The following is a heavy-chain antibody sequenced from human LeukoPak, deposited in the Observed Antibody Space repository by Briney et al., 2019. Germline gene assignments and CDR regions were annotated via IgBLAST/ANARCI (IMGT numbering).Heavy chain of an antibody. CDR2: IWFDGSNQ. CDR1: GFIFSSYA. D-gene: IGHD5-18*01. V-gene: IGHV3-33*01. Sequence: GGSLRLSCAASGFIFSSYALHWVRRAPGKGPEWVAIIWFDGSNQYYAESVEGRFTVSRDNSKNTLYLQMNSLRAEDTAVYSCARGLGYSYGYGIDYWGQGTLVIASS. J-gene: IGHJ4*02. CDR3: ARGLGYSYGYGIDY.